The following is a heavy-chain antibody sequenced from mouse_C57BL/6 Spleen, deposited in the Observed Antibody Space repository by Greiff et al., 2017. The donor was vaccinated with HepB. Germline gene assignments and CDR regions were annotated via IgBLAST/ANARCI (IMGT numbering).Heavy chain of an antibody. CDR2: IDPSDSET. Sequence: QVQLQQPGAELVRPGSSVKLSCKASGYTFTSYWMHWVKQRPIQGLEWIGNIDPSDSETHYNQKFKDKATLTVDKSSSTAYMQLSSLTSEDSAVYYCAREEGSNYLFDYWGQGTTLTVSS. CDR1: GYTFTSYW. J-gene: IGHJ2*01. V-gene: IGHV1-52*01. CDR3: AREEGSNYLFDY. D-gene: IGHD2-5*01.